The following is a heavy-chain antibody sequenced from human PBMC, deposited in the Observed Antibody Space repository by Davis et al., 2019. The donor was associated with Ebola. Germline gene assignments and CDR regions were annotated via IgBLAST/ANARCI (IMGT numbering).Heavy chain of an antibody. V-gene: IGHV3-23*01. CDR2: ISGSGDST. J-gene: IGHJ2*01. D-gene: IGHD1-14*01. Sequence: GGSLRLSCAASGFIFTSYTTSWVRQAPGKGLEWVSVISGSGDSTYYADSVKGRFTISRDNSKNTLYLQMSSLRAADTAVYYCARDLPGGDWYFDLWGRGTLVTVSS. CDR1: GFIFTSYT. CDR3: ARDLPGGDWYFDL.